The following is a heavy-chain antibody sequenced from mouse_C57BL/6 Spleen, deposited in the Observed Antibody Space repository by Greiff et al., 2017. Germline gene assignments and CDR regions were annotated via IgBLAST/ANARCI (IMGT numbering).Heavy chain of an antibody. V-gene: IGHV1-81*01. J-gene: IGHJ2*01. CDR2: IYPRSGNT. D-gene: IGHD1-1*01. CDR1: GYTFTSSG. CDR3: AREGIYYGSSYFDY. Sequence: VQLQQSGAELARPGASVKLSCKASGYTFTSSGISWVKQRTGQGLEWIGEIYPRSGNTYYNEKFKGKATLTADKSSSTAYMELRSLTSEDSAVYFCAREGIYYGSSYFDYWGQGTTLTVSS.